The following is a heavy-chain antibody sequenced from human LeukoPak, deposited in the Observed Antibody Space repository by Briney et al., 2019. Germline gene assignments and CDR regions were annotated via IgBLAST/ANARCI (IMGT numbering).Heavy chain of an antibody. J-gene: IGHJ5*02. V-gene: IGHV1-2*02. Sequence: ASVKVSCKASGYSFTGYYIHWVRQAPGQGLEWMGWINPNSGGTYSAQNFQGRVTMTRDTSISTAYMELSSLRSDDTAVYFCARGTPPDPWGQGTLVTVSS. CDR3: ARGTPPDP. CDR1: GYSFTGYY. D-gene: IGHD1-14*01. CDR2: INPNSGGT.